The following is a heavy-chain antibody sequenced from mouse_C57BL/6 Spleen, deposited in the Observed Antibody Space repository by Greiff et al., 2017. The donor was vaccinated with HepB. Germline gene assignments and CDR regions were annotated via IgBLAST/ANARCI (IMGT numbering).Heavy chain of an antibody. CDR2: ISSGGDYI. D-gene: IGHD2-5*01. V-gene: IGHV5-9-1*02. CDR3: TRDASNGAMDY. CDR1: GFTFSSYA. J-gene: IGHJ4*01. Sequence: EVKLVESGEGLVKPGGSLKLSCAASGFTFSSYAMSWVRQTPEKRLEWVAYISSGGDYIYYADTVKGRFTISRDNARNTLYLQMSSLKSEDTAMYYCTRDASNGAMDYWGQGTSVTVSS.